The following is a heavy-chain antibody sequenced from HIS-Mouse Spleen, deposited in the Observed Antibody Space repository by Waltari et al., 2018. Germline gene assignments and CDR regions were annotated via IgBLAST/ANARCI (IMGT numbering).Heavy chain of an antibody. CDR1: GFPFSSYS. D-gene: IGHD6-13*01. J-gene: IGHJ5*02. V-gene: IGHV3-21*01. Sequence: EVQLVESGGGLVKPGGSLSLSCAASGFPFSSYSINWVRPAPGKGLEWVSSISSSSSYIYYADSVKGRFTISRDNAKNSLYLQMNSLRAEDTAVYYCVRQANSSRDWFDPWGQGTLVTVSS. CDR2: ISSSSSYI. CDR3: VRQANSSRDWFDP.